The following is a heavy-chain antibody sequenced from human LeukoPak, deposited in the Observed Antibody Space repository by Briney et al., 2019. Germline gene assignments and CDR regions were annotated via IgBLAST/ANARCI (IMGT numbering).Heavy chain of an antibody. CDR1: GYTFTSYY. J-gene: IGHJ6*03. CDR3: ARARGRYCSSTSCYTDYMDV. V-gene: IGHV1-46*03. Sequence: ASAKVSCKASGYTFTSYYMHWVRQAPGQGLEWMGIINPSGGSTSYAQKFQGRVTMTRDTSTSTVYMELSSLRSEDTAVYYCARARGRYCSSTSCYTDYMDVWGKGTTVTVSS. D-gene: IGHD2-2*02. CDR2: INPSGGST.